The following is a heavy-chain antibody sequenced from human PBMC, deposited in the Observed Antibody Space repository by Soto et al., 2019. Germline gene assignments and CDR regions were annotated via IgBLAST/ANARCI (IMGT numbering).Heavy chain of an antibody. V-gene: IGHV4-59*01. J-gene: IGHJ3*02. Sequence: SETLSLTCTVSGGSISSYYWSWIRQPPGKGLEWIGYIYYSGSTNYNPSLKSRVTISVDTSKNQFSLKLSSVTAADTAVYYCARSWLNDYGDDDAFDIWSQGTMVTVSS. CDR3: ARSWLNDYGDDDAFDI. CDR2: IYYSGST. CDR1: GGSISSYY. D-gene: IGHD4-17*01.